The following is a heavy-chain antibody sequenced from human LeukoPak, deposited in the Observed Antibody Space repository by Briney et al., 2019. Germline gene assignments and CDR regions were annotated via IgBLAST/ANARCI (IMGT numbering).Heavy chain of an antibody. CDR3: AKWVDYDILAGYYVSDF. V-gene: IGHV3-23*01. Sequence: GGSLRLSCAASGFIFRNYAMSWVRQAPGKGLEWVSAITGSGDTTYYADSVKGRFTISRDNSKNTLYVEMNTLRAEDTAVYYCAKWVDYDILAGYYVSDFWGQGTLVTVSS. CDR1: GFIFRNYA. J-gene: IGHJ4*02. D-gene: IGHD3-9*01. CDR2: ITGSGDTT.